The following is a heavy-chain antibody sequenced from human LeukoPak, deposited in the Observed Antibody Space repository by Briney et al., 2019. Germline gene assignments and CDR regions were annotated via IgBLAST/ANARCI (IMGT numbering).Heavy chain of an antibody. D-gene: IGHD6-13*01. CDR2: IYYSGST. V-gene: IGHV4-31*03. CDR3: ARDLAAAGSFDP. J-gene: IGHJ5*02. Sequence: KPSETLSLTCTVSNDSITSGAYYWTWIRQHPGKGLEWIGYIYYSGSTYYNPSLKSRISMSVDTSKNQFSLKLNSVTAADTAVYYCARDLAAAGSFDPWGQGTLVTVSS. CDR1: NDSITSGAYY.